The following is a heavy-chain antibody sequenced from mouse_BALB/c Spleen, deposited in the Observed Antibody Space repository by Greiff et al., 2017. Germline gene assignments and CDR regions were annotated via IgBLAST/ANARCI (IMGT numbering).Heavy chain of an antibody. Sequence: EVKLVESGPGLVKPSQSLSLTCSVTGYSITSGYYWNWIRQFPGNKLEWMGYISYDGSNNYNPSLKNRISITRDTSKNQFFLKLNSVTTEDTATYYCARGSYDYDEGFAYWGQGTLVTVSA. CDR2: ISYDGSN. J-gene: IGHJ3*01. V-gene: IGHV3-6*02. CDR1: GYSITSGYY. D-gene: IGHD2-4*01. CDR3: ARGSYDYDEGFAY.